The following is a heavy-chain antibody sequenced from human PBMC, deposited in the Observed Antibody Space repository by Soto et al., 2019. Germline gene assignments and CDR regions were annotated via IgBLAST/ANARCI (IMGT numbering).Heavy chain of an antibody. D-gene: IGHD2-8*01. CDR2: INRDGSTT. CDR3: ARPGMVYGMGGYYGMDV. CDR1: GFTFSSYW. J-gene: IGHJ6*02. V-gene: IGHV3-74*01. Sequence: ELQLVESGGGLVQPGGSLRLSCAASGFTFSSYWMHWVRQAPGKGLLWVSRINRDGSTTDYADSVKGRITISRDNARNTLYLQMDSLRAEDTAVYYCARPGMVYGMGGYYGMDVWGQGTTVAVSS.